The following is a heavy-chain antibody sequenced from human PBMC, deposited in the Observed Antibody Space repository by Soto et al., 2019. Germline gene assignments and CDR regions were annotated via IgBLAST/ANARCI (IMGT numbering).Heavy chain of an antibody. CDR1: GGSISSNNW. J-gene: IGHJ5*02. Sequence: QVQLRESGPGLVKPSETLSLTCAISGGSISSNNWWSWVRQSPGKGLEWIGEIYHGGSTGYNPSLMGRVTMSVDKSKTQFSLQLRYVTAADTAVYFCATLPPRIYLAGPPIPAWGRGTLVTVSA. V-gene: IGHV4-4*02. CDR3: ATLPPRIYLAGPPIPA. D-gene: IGHD2-2*02. CDR2: IYHGGST.